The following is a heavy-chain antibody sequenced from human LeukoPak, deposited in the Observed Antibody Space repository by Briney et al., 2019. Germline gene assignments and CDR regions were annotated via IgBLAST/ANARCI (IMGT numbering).Heavy chain of an antibody. CDR2: ISGSGGST. D-gene: IGHD3-10*01. V-gene: IGHV3-23*01. Sequence: GGSLRLSCAASGFTFSSYAMNWVRQAPGKGLQWVSAISGSGGSTYYADSVKGRFTISRDNSKNTLYLQMNSLRAEDTAVYYCAKNLPVLLWFGEPYYFDYWGQGTLVTVSS. CDR3: AKNLPVLLWFGEPYYFDY. CDR1: GFTFSSYA. J-gene: IGHJ4*02.